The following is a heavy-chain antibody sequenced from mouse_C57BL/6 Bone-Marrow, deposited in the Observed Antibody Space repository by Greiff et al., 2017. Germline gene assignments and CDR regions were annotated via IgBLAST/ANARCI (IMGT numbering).Heavy chain of an antibody. CDR2: INPSDSET. CDR1: GYTFTSYW. J-gene: IGHJ3*01. Sequence: QVQLQQSGAELVRPGSSVKLSCKASGYTFTSYWMQWVKQRPIQGLEWIGNINPSDSETHYNQKFKDKATLTVDKSSSTAYMQLSSLTSEDSAVYYCAREGDGYCAWFAYWGQGTLVTVSA. CDR3: AREGDGYCAWFAY. V-gene: IGHV1-52*01. D-gene: IGHD2-3*01.